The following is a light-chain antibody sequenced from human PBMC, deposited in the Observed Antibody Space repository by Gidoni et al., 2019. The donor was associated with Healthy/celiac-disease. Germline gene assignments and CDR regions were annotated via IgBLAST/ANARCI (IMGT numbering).Light chain of an antibody. CDR1: QGISNW. Sequence: DIQMTQSPSSVSASVGDRVTITCRASQGISNWIAWYQQKLGQAPKLLIYGASNLQSGVPSRFSGSGSGTDFTLTISSLQPEDFATYYCQQANSFPPRITFGGGTKVEIK. CDR3: QQANSFPPRIT. CDR2: GAS. J-gene: IGKJ4*01. V-gene: IGKV1-12*01.